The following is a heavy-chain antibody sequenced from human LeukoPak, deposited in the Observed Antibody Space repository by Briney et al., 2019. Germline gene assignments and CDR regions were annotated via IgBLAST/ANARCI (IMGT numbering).Heavy chain of an antibody. Sequence: ASVKVSCKASGYTFTSYYMHWVRQAPGQGLEWMGIINPSGGSTSYAQKFQGRVTMTRDTSTSTVYMELSRLRSEDTAVYYCARDQRYCSGGSCYSLEAYFDYWGQGTLVTVSS. J-gene: IGHJ4*02. CDR1: GYTFTSYY. CDR3: ARDQRYCSGGSCYSLEAYFDY. V-gene: IGHV1-46*03. CDR2: INPSGGST. D-gene: IGHD2-15*01.